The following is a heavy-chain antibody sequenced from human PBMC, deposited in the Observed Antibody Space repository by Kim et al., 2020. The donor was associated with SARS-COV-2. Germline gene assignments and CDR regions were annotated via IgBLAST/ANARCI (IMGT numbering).Heavy chain of an antibody. D-gene: IGHD3-3*01. V-gene: IGHV3-30*18. J-gene: IGHJ5*02. CDR3: AKDLNYAFWSGYFRLDP. CDR1: GFTFSSYG. Sequence: GGSLRLSCAASGFTFSSYGMHWVRQAPGKGLEWVAVISYDGSNKYYADSVKGRFTISRDNSKNTLYLQMNSLRAEDTAVYYCAKDLNYAFWSGYFRLDP. CDR2: ISYDGSNK.